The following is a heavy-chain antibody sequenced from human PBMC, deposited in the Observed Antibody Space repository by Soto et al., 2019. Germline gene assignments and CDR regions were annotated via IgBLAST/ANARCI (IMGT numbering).Heavy chain of an antibody. D-gene: IGHD3-3*01. V-gene: IGHV1-18*01. J-gene: IGHJ1*01. CDR3: TSRDSPTWQKFPFFDL. Sequence: XSVKVSYNPSGYPFTAYGLAWLRQAPGQRPEWMGWVSTNNADTNYAQKFQGRLSVSSDTSSTTLYMELSSLTSDDTAVYYCTSRDSPTWQKFPFFDLWGQGTLVTVSS. CDR2: VSTNNADT. CDR1: GYPFTAYG.